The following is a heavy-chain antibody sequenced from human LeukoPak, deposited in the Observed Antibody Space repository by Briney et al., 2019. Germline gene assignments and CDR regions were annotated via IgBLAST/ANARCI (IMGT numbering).Heavy chain of an antibody. D-gene: IGHD2-2*01. J-gene: IGHJ2*01. V-gene: IGHV4-59*12. CDR1: LGSISRYY. Sequence: SETLSLTCTVSLGSISRYYWSWIRQAPGKGLEWIGYIYYRGDTNYNPSLKSRVAISVDTSKNQVSLKLTSVTAADTAVYYCAREVPAAGNWYFDLWGRGTLVTVSS. CDR2: IYYRGDT. CDR3: AREVPAAGNWYFDL.